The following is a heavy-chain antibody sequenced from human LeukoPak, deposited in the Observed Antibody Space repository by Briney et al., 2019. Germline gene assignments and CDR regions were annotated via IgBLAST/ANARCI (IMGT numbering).Heavy chain of an antibody. CDR1: GYTFTGYY. J-gene: IGHJ4*02. D-gene: IGHD3-9*01. V-gene: IGHV1-18*04. Sequence: ASVKVSCKASGYTFTGYYMHWVRQAPGQGLEWVGWIRGDNGDTNYAQKLQGRVTTTTDTSTSTAYMELRSLGSDETAVYYCARVGLLTGYYFFDYWGQGTLVTVSS. CDR3: ARVGLLTGYYFFDY. CDR2: IRGDNGDT.